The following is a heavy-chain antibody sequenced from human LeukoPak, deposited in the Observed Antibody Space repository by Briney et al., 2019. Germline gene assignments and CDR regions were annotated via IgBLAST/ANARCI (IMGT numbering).Heavy chain of an antibody. CDR1: GFTFSDYG. J-gene: IGHJ4*02. CDR2: ISYDGGNK. V-gene: IGHV3-30*18. Sequence: GGSLRLSCAASGFTFSDYGMHWVRQAPGKGLELEALISYDGGNKFYADSVRDRFTISRDNSKNTLFLQMSSLRIEDTAVYYCAKVFEVRGARRPKDYWGQGTLVIVSS. D-gene: IGHD3-10*01. CDR3: AKVFEVRGARRPKDY.